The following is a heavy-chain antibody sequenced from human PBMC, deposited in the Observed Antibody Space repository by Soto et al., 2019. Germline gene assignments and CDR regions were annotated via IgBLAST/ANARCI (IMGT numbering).Heavy chain of an antibody. D-gene: IGHD4-17*01. J-gene: IGHJ4*02. Sequence: QVQLQESGPGLVKPSETLSLTCTVSGGSISTYYWDWIRQPPGKELEWIGYTHYSGNTNYHPSLRRRVTISLDTSRNQFSLKLSSVTAADTAIYDCARQTVTIRAGVDYWGPGALVTVSS. CDR1: GGSISTYY. CDR2: THYSGNT. CDR3: ARQTVTIRAGVDY. V-gene: IGHV4-59*13.